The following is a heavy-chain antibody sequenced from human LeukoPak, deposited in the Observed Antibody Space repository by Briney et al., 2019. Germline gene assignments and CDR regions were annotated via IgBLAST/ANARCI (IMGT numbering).Heavy chain of an antibody. CDR1: GGPFSGYY. V-gene: IGHV4-34*01. CDR3: ARGRSYYGSGSYYTPTPFDY. Sequence: SETLSLTCAVYGGPFSGYYWSWIRQPPGKGLEWIGEINHSGSTNYNPSLKSRVTISVDTSKNQFSLKLSSVTAADTAVYYCARGRSYYGSGSYYTPTPFDYWGQGTLVTVSS. D-gene: IGHD3-10*01. CDR2: INHSGST. J-gene: IGHJ4*02.